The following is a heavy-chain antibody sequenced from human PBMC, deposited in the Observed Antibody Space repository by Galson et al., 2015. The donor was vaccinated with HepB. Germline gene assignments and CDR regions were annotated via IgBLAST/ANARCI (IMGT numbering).Heavy chain of an antibody. CDR2: ISYDGSNK. D-gene: IGHD1-1*01. J-gene: IGHJ6*02. V-gene: IGHV3-30-3*01. Sequence: SLRLSCAASGFTFSSYAMHWVRQAPGKGLEWVAVISYDGSNKYYADSVKGRFTISRDNSKNTLYLQMNSLRAEDTAVYYCARDLELLGMDVWGQGTTVTVSS. CDR3: ARDLELLGMDV. CDR1: GFTFSSYA.